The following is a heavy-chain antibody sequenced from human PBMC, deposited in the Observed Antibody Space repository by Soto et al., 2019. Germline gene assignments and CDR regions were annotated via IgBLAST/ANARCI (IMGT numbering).Heavy chain of an antibody. CDR2: MHNTGST. V-gene: IGHV4-61*08. Sequence: SETLSLTCTVSGGSVDSRGSYWTWIRQPPGKGLEWIGYMHNTGSTNYNPSLKSRVTISGDTSKNQFSLRLSSVTAADTAVDYCAGGVGSSPPRYWGRGTLVTVSS. CDR3: AGGVGSSPPRY. CDR1: GGSVDSRGSY. D-gene: IGHD3-9*01. J-gene: IGHJ4*02.